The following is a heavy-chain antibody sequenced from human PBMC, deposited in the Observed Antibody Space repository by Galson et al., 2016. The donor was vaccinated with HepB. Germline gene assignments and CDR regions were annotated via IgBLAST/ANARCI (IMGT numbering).Heavy chain of an antibody. Sequence: SLRLSCAASGFTFSNAWMNWVRQAPGKGLEWVGRIKSKTDGGTTDYAAPVKGRFTISRDDSKNTLYLQMNSLRAEDTAIYYCVREVYGGALDYWGQGTLVSVSS. V-gene: IGHV3-15*07. CDR3: VREVYGGALDY. CDR1: GFTFSNAW. D-gene: IGHD4-23*01. J-gene: IGHJ4*02. CDR2: IKSKTDGGTT.